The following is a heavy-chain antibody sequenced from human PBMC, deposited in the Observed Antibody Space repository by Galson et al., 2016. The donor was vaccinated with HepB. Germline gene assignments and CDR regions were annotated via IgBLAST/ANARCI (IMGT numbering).Heavy chain of an antibody. V-gene: IGHV1-69*13. CDR2: IIPISVTT. Sequence: SVKVSCKASGGTFSSHTISWVRQAPGQGLEWMGGIIPISVTTKYAQKFQGRVTISADESTTTAYMELSSLRSEDTAVYYCARVGGCVWGSYRSPRAFDVWGQGTMVTVSS. CDR1: GGTFSSHT. D-gene: IGHD3-16*02. CDR3: ARVGGCVWGSYRSPRAFDV. J-gene: IGHJ3*01.